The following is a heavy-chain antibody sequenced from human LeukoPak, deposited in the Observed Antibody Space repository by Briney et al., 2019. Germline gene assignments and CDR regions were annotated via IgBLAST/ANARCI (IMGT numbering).Heavy chain of an antibody. Sequence: PSETLSHTCTVSGGSVSSSSYYWGWIRQSPGKGLEWIGSIDYSGGTYSNPSLKTRLTISVDTSKNQFSLKLSSVTAADTAVYYCARSRYSYYFDYWGQGTLVTVSS. V-gene: IGHV4-39*01. CDR3: ARSRYSYYFDY. CDR1: GGSVSSSSYY. D-gene: IGHD2-15*01. J-gene: IGHJ4*02. CDR2: IDYSGGT.